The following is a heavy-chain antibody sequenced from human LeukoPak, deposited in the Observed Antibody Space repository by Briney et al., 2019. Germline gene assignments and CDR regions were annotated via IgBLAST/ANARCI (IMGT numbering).Heavy chain of an antibody. CDR1: VDSLSIYY. J-gene: IGHJ4*02. CDR3: GGVDY. CDR2: IYYSGST. V-gene: IGHV4-59*01. Sequence: SETLSLTCSVSVDSLSIYYWSCIWQSPGKGLEWIGYIYYSGSTNYNPSLKSRVTISLDTSKNQCSMKLSSVTAADTAVYCCGGVDYWGQGTLVTVSS.